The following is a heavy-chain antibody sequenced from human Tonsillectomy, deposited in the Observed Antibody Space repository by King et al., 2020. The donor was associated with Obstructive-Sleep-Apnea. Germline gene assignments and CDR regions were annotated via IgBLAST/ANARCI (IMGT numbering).Heavy chain of an antibody. Sequence: VQLVESGGGLVKPGGSLRLSCAASGFTFSSYSMNWVRQAPGKGLEWVSSISSSSSYIYYADSVKGRFTIPRDNAKNSLYLQINSLRAEDTAVYYCARGGNDDYVWGSYRYLDYWGQGTLVTVSS. D-gene: IGHD3-16*02. CDR2: ISSSSSYI. J-gene: IGHJ4*02. CDR3: ARGGNDDYVWGSYRYLDY. V-gene: IGHV3-21*01. CDR1: GFTFSSYS.